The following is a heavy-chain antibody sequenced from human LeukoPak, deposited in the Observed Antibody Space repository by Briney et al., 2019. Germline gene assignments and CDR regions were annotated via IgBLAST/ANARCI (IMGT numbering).Heavy chain of an antibody. CDR3: ASPVQVLWFGELYNYHAFDI. D-gene: IGHD3-10*01. V-gene: IGHV4-39*01. CDR1: GGSISSSSYY. J-gene: IGHJ3*02. CDR2: IYYSGST. Sequence: KSWETLSLTCTVSGGSISSSSYYWGWIRQPPGKGLEWIGSIYYSGSTYYNPSLKSRVTISVDTSKNQFSLKLSSVTAADTAVYYSASPVQVLWFGELYNYHAFDIWGQARMVTVSS.